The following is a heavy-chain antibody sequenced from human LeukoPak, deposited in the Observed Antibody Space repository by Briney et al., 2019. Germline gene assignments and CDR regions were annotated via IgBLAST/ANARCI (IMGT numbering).Heavy chain of an antibody. J-gene: IGHJ4*02. CDR2: ICPGDSDT. V-gene: IGHV5-51*01. D-gene: IGHD2-2*01. CDR1: GYSFTTYW. CDR3: ARRQGCSSTSCPPDS. Sequence: GESLKISCRGSGYSFTTYWIGWVRQMPGKGLEWMRIICPGDSDTRYSPSFQGQVTMSADKSINTAYLQWSSLKASDTAMYYCARRQGCSSTSCPPDSWGQGTLVTVSS.